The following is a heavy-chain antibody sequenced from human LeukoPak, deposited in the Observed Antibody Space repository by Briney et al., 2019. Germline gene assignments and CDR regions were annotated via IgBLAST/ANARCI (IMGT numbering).Heavy chain of an antibody. Sequence: ASVKVSCKASGYTFTGYYMHWVRQAPGQGLEWMGWINPNSGGTNYAQKFQGRVTMTRDTSISTAYMELSRLRSDDTAVYYCARDAYYGSGSSYYYYYYMDVWGKGTTVTVSS. CDR2: INPNSGGT. CDR3: ARDAYYGSGSSYYYYYYMDV. CDR1: GYTFTGYY. V-gene: IGHV1-2*02. J-gene: IGHJ6*03. D-gene: IGHD3-10*01.